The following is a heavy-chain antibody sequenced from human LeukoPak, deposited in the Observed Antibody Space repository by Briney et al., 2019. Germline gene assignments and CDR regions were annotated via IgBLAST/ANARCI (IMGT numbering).Heavy chain of an antibody. CDR3: AKDRVTTLPLYYYYGMDV. D-gene: IGHD4-11*01. V-gene: IGHV3-30-3*01. CDR2: ISYDGSNK. Sequence: GRSLRLSCAASGFTFSSYAMHWVRQAPGKGLEWVAVISYDGSNKYYADSVKGRFTISRDNSKNTLYLQMNSLRAEDTAVYYCAKDRVTTLPLYYYYGMDVWGQGTTVTVSS. J-gene: IGHJ6*02. CDR1: GFTFSSYA.